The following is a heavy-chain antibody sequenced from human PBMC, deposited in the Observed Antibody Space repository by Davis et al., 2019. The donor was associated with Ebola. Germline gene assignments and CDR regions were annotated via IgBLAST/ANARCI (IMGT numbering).Heavy chain of an antibody. Sequence: MPSETLSLTCTVSGGSVSSGSYYWSWLRQPPGKGLEWIGYIYYSGSTNYNPSLKSRVTISVDTSKNQFSLKLSSVTAADTAVYYCARAGVSFDYWGQGTLVTVSS. CDR1: GGSVSSGSYY. CDR2: IYYSGST. D-gene: IGHD2-8*01. CDR3: ARAGVSFDY. V-gene: IGHV4-61*01. J-gene: IGHJ4*02.